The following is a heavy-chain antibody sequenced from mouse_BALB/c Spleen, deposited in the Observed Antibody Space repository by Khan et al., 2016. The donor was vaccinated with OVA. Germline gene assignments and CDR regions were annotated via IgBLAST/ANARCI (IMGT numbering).Heavy chain of an antibody. Sequence: VQLQQSGPELVKPGASVKVSCTASGYSFTDYNMFWVKQSHGKSLEWIGYIDPYNGGTSYNQKFKGKATLTVDKSSSTAFLHLSSLTSEDTAVCYCARTEYDGSSYYFDDWGQGTTLTVSS. CDR2: IDPYNGGT. CDR3: ARTEYDGSSYYFDD. CDR1: GYSFTDYN. J-gene: IGHJ2*01. D-gene: IGHD1-1*01. V-gene: IGHV1S135*01.